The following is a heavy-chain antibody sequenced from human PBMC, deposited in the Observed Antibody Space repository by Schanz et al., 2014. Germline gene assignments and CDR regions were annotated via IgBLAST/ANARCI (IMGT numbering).Heavy chain of an antibody. CDR1: GFTFDDYA. CDR3: AKDIRIRLFFQFDS. Sequence: VQLVESGGGVVRPGRSLRLSCAASGFTFDDYAMHWVRQVPGKGLEWVSGISWNGAGIGYADSVKGRFTISRDNAKNSLYLQMNSVTAEDTALYYCAKDIRIRLFFQFDSWGQGTLVTVSS. J-gene: IGHJ4*02. CDR2: ISWNGAGI. D-gene: IGHD3-3*01. V-gene: IGHV3-9*01.